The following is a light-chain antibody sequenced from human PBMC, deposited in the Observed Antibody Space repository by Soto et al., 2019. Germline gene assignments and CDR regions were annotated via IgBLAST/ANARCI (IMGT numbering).Light chain of an antibody. CDR2: GAS. J-gene: IGKJ1*01. CDR1: QSVSSN. CDR3: QQYNNWPRRT. Sequence: EIVLTQSPGTLSLSPGGRATLSCRASQSVSSNHLAWYQQKPGQAPSLLICGASTRATGIPARFSSSGSGTEFTLTISSLQSEDVAVYYCQQYNNWPRRTCGQGTKVDIK. V-gene: IGKV3-15*01.